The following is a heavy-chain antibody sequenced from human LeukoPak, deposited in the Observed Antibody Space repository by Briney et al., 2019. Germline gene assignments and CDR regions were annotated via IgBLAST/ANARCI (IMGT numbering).Heavy chain of an antibody. Sequence: ASVKVSCKASGYTFTSHYMHWVRQPPGQGLEWMGWINPNSGGTNSAQKFQGRVTMTRDTSISTAYMVLSRLRSDDTAVYYCARTTEGYCSSASCFGFSYSYYMDVWGKGTTVTISS. D-gene: IGHD2-2*01. CDR2: INPNSGGT. CDR3: ARTTEGYCSSASCFGFSYSYYMDV. J-gene: IGHJ6*03. V-gene: IGHV1-2*02. CDR1: GYTFTSHY.